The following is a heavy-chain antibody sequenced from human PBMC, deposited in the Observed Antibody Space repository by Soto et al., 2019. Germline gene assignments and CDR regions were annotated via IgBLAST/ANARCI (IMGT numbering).Heavy chain of an antibody. Sequence: QVQLVESGGGVVQPGRSLRLSCAASGFTFSSYGMHWVRQAPGKGLEWVAVIWYDGSNKYYADSVKGRFTISRDNSKNTLYLQMNSLRAEDTAVYYCVGSRGSGSYYTPYYYGMDVWGQGTTVTVSS. CDR2: IWYDGSNK. J-gene: IGHJ6*02. D-gene: IGHD3-10*01. CDR3: VGSRGSGSYYTPYYYGMDV. V-gene: IGHV3-33*01. CDR1: GFTFSSYG.